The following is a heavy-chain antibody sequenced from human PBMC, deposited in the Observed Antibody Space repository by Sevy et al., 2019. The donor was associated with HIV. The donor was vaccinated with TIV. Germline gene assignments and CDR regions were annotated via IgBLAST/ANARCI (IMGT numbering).Heavy chain of an antibody. V-gene: IGHV4-39*01. CDR3: ASQVRRRGFQH. CDR1: GGSISSSSYY. CDR2: IYYSGCT. J-gene: IGHJ1*01. D-gene: IGHD3-10*01. Sequence: SKTLSLTCTVSGGSISSSSYYWGWIRQPPGKGLEWIGSIYYSGCTYYNPSLKSRVTISVDTSKNQFSLKLSSVTAADTAVYYCASQVRRRGFQHWGQGTLVTVSS.